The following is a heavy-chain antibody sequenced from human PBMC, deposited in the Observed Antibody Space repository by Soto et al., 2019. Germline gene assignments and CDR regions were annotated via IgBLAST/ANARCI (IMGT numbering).Heavy chain of an antibody. CDR2: INHSGST. CDR3: ARGSLYCSGGSCYLRSYYYYYMDV. CDR1: GGSFSGYY. D-gene: IGHD2-15*01. V-gene: IGHV4-34*01. J-gene: IGHJ6*03. Sequence: SETLSLTCAVYGGSFSGYYWSWILQPPGKGLEWIGEINHSGSTNYNPSLKSRVTISVDTSKNQFSLKLSSVTAADTAVYYCARGSLYCSGGSCYLRSYYYYYMDVWGKGTTVTVSS.